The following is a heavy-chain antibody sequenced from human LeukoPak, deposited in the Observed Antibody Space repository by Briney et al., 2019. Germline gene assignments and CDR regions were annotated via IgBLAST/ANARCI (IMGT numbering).Heavy chain of an antibody. Sequence: PGGSLRLSCAASGFTFSSYAMNWVRQAPGKGLEWVSGISGSGTSTKYTDSVKGRFTISRDNSKNTLYLQMNSLRAEDTAVYYCARGSIAAAGDDAFDIWGQGTMVTVSS. CDR3: ARGSIAAAGDDAFDI. D-gene: IGHD6-13*01. CDR1: GFTFSSYA. V-gene: IGHV3-23*01. J-gene: IGHJ3*02. CDR2: ISGSGTST.